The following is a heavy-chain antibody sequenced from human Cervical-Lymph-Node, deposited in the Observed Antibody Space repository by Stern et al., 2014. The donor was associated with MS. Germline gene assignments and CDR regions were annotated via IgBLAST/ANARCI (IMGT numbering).Heavy chain of an antibody. J-gene: IGHJ5*02. Sequence: VQLVESGAEVKKPGSSVKVSCKASGGTFSRYAISWGRPAPGQGLEWMGGIIPIFGIANYAQKFQGRVTITADKSTSTAYMELSSLRSEDTAVYYCARQIVVVPAAIEYNWFDPWGQGTLVTVSS. CDR3: ARQIVVVPAAIEYNWFDP. CDR1: GGTFSRYA. CDR2: IIPIFGIA. V-gene: IGHV1-69*17. D-gene: IGHD2-2*01.